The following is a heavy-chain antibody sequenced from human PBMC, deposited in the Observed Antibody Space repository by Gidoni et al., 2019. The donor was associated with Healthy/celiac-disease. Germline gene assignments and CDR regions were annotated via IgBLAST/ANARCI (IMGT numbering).Heavy chain of an antibody. V-gene: IGHV3-48*01. Sequence: EVQLVESGGGLVQPGGSLRLSCAASGFTFSSYSMNWVRQAPGKGLEWVSYISSSSSTIYYADSVKGRFTISRDNAKNSLYLQMNSLRAEDTAVYYCARDLYCTNGVCYPSFDYWGQGTLVTVSS. J-gene: IGHJ4*02. CDR2: ISSSSSTI. D-gene: IGHD2-8*01. CDR3: ARDLYCTNGVCYPSFDY. CDR1: GFTFSSYS.